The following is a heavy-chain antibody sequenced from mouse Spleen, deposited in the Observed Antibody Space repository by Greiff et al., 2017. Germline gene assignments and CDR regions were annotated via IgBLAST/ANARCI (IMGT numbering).Heavy chain of an antibody. V-gene: IGHV1-72*01. CDR1: GYTFTSYW. CDR3: AREDYGNHWYFDV. J-gene: IGHJ1*03. Sequence: VQRVESGAELVKPGASVKLSCKASGYTFTSYWMHWVKQRPGRGLEWIGRIDPNSGGTKCNEKFKSKATLTVDKPSSTAYMQLSSLTSEDSAVYYCAREDYGNHWYFDVWGTGTTVTASS. D-gene: IGHD2-1*01. CDR2: IDPNSGGT.